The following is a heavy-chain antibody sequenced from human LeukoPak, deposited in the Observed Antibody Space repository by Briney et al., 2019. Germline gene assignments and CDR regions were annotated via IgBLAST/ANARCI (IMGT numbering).Heavy chain of an antibody. V-gene: IGHV3-30*18. D-gene: IGHD2-2*01. J-gene: IGHJ4*02. CDR1: RFTLSSCG. CDR2: ISYDGSNK. CDR3: AKDPADHYQFDY. Sequence: GVSLRLLCAASRFTLSSCGMHGVVQAPDKRQPCVAVISYDGSNKYYADFVKGRFNISSDNSKNTLYLQMNSLRAEDTAVYYCAKDPADHYQFDYWGQGTLVTVSS.